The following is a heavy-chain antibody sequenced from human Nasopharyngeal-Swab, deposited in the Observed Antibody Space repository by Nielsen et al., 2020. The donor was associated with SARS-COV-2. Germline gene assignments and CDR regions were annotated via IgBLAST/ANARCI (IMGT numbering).Heavy chain of an antibody. Sequence: GESLKISCAASGFTFSSYAMSWVRQARGKGLEWVSAISGSGGSTYYADSVKGRFTISRDNSTNTLYLQMNSLRAEDTAVYYCAKEYSSGWYFPGYWGQGTLVTVSS. J-gene: IGHJ4*02. V-gene: IGHV3-23*01. CDR3: AKEYSSGWYFPGY. CDR1: GFTFSSYA. CDR2: ISGSGGST. D-gene: IGHD6-19*01.